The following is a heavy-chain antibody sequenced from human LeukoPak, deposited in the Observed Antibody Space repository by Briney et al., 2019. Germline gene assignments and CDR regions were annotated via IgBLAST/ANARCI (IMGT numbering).Heavy chain of an antibody. D-gene: IGHD3-22*01. CDR1: GYTFTSYA. CDR3: VSYLTYYYDSSGYPW. Sequence: ASVKVSCKASGYTFTSYAMHWVRQAPGQRLEWMGWINAGNGNTKYPQKFQGRVTITRDTSASTAYMELSSLRSEDTAVYYCVSYLTYYYDSSGYPWWGQGTLVTVSS. CDR2: INAGNGNT. J-gene: IGHJ4*02. V-gene: IGHV1-3*01.